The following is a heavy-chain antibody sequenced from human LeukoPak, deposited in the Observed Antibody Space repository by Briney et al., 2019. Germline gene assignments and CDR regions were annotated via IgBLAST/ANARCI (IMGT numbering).Heavy chain of an antibody. CDR1: GYFFTNYW. CDR2: SFPGDSDT. V-gene: IGHV5-51*01. D-gene: IGHD2-2*01. CDR3: ASPPTRECSSISCPLSY. J-gene: IGHJ4*02. Sequence: GESLKISCKGSGYFFTNYWIGWVRQMPGKGLEWMGISFPGDSDTRYSPSFQGQVTISVDKSVSAAYLQWSSLKASDTAMYYCASPPTRECSSISCPLSYWGQGTLVTVSS.